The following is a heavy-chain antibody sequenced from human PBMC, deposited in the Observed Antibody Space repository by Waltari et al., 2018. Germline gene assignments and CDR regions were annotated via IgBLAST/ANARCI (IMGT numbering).Heavy chain of an antibody. V-gene: IGHV3-11*01. J-gene: IGHJ4*02. CDR1: GFTFSDSY. Sequence: QVQLVESGGGLVKPGGSLRLSCAASGFTFSDSYMSWIRQAPGKGVGWAEYMSSSGSTIYDADAVKCRCTIARDNAKNSLYLKMNSLRAEDTAVYYCATAPLYGGNSVDYWGQGTLVTVSS. CDR3: ATAPLYGGNSVDY. CDR2: MSSSGSTI. D-gene: IGHD2-21*02.